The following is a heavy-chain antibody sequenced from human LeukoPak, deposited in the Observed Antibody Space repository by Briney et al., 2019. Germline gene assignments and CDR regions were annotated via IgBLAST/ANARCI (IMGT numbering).Heavy chain of an antibody. CDR3: ARSSWELNRYYFDY. CDR1: GGSISSYY. Sequence: PSETLSLTCTVSGGSISSYYWSWIRQPPGKGLEWIGYIYYSGSTNYNPSLKSRVTISVDTSKNQFSLKLSSVTAADTAVYYCARSSWELNRYYFDYWGQGTLVTVSS. V-gene: IGHV4-59*01. J-gene: IGHJ4*02. CDR2: IYYSGST. D-gene: IGHD1-26*01.